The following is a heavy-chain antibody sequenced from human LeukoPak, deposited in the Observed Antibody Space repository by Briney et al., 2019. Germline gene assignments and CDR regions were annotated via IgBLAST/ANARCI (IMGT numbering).Heavy chain of an antibody. J-gene: IGHJ4*02. CDR2: LNEDGTVK. Sequence: GGSLRLSCAASGFSFTTNWMHWVRQTPGRRLEWVAELNEDGTVKYYVDSVKGRFTISRDNAKNSLYLQMNRLRAEDTGVYFCANVPRSTVSYWGRGTLVTVSS. CDR3: ANVPRSTVSY. CDR1: GFSFTTNW. V-gene: IGHV3-7*01. D-gene: IGHD1-14*01.